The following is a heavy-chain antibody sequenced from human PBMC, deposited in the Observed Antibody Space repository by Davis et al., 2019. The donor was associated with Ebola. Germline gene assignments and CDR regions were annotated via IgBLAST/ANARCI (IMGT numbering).Heavy chain of an antibody. J-gene: IGHJ4*02. CDR1: GGSISSGGYY. D-gene: IGHD6-13*01. CDR3: ARGALIAAAGTGKDFDY. Sequence: LRLSCTVSGGSISSGGYYWSWIRQHPGKGLEWIGYIYYSGSTYYNPSLKSRLTISVDTSKNQFSLKLSSVTAADTAVYYCARGALIAAAGTGKDFDYWGQGTLVTVSS. V-gene: IGHV4-31*03. CDR2: IYYSGST.